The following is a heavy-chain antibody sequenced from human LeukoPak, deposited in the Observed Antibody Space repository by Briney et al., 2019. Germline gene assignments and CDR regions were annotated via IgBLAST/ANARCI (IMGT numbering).Heavy chain of an antibody. D-gene: IGHD3-10*01. Sequence: SETLSLTCAVYGGSFSGYYWNWIRQPPGKGLEWIGEIDHSGSPNYNPSLKSRVTISVDTSKNQFSQKLSSVTAADTAVYYCARGRVYYAPFDYWGQGTLVTVSS. CDR1: GGSFSGYY. J-gene: IGHJ4*02. CDR3: ARGRVYYAPFDY. V-gene: IGHV4-34*01. CDR2: IDHSGSP.